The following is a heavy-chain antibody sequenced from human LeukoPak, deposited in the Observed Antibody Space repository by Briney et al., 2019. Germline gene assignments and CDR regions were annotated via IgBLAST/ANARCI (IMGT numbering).Heavy chain of an antibody. J-gene: IGHJ5*02. CDR2: INTNTGNP. D-gene: IGHD4-17*01. CDR1: AYTFTSYA. CDR3: ARDRPYGDYSFDP. Sequence: ASVKVSCTASAYTFTSYAMNWVRQAPGQGLEWMGWINTNTGNPTYAQGFTGRFVFSLDTSVSTAYPQISGLKAEDTAVYYCARDRPYGDYSFDPWGQGTLVTVSS. V-gene: IGHV7-4-1*02.